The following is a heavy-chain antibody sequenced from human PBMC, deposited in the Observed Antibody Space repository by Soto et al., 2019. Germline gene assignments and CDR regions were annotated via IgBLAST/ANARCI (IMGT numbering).Heavy chain of an antibody. J-gene: IGHJ5*02. Sequence: SETLSLTCAVSGGSISSSNWWSWVRQPPGKGLEWIGEIYHSGSTNYNPSLKGRVTISVDKSKNQFSLKLSSVTAADTAVYYCARDAPTIAAAGRGLYNWFDPWGQGTLVTVSS. CDR3: ARDAPTIAAAGRGLYNWFDP. D-gene: IGHD6-13*01. V-gene: IGHV4-4*02. CDR1: GGSISSSNW. CDR2: IYHSGST.